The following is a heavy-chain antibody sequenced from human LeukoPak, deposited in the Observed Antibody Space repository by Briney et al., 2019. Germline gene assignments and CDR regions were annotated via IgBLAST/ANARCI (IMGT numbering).Heavy chain of an antibody. CDR3: AKTAPYGYAFDA. V-gene: IGHV3-9*01. J-gene: IGHJ3*01. Sequence: GGSLRLSCAASGFTFNDYAMHWVRQAPGKGLEGVSYITWNSGGVGHADSVKGRFTISRDNAKNSLYLQMNSLRVEDTALYYCAKTAPYGYAFDAWGQGTMVTVSS. D-gene: IGHD3-10*01. CDR2: ITWNSGGV. CDR1: GFTFNDYA.